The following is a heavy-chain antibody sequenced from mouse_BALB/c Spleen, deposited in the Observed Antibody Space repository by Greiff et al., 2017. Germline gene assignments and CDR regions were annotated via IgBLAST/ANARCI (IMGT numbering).Heavy chain of an antibody. Sequence: EVKLMESGGGLVQPGGSMKLSCVASGFTFSSYWMSWVRQSPEKGLEWVAEIRLKSDNYATHYAESVKGKFTISRDDSKSRLYLQMNSLRAEDTGIYYCTAKYGNLFAYWGQGTLVTVSA. V-gene: IGHV6-3*01. CDR2: IRLKSDNYAT. CDR3: TAKYGNLFAY. J-gene: IGHJ3*01. CDR1: GFTFSSYW. D-gene: IGHD2-10*02.